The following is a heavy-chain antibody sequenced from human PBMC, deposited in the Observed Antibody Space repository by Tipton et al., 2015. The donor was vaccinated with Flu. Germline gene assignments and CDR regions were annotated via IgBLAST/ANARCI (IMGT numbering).Heavy chain of an antibody. Sequence: TLSLTCTVSGGSISGFYWSWIRKPAGKGLEWIGRIYTTGTTKYKASLKSRVTMSVDTSKNQFSLKLSSVTAADTAAYYCARVKYSGDAFDIWGRGTMVTVSS. D-gene: IGHD2-21*01. CDR2: IYTTGTT. CDR1: GGSISGFY. J-gene: IGHJ3*02. V-gene: IGHV4-4*07. CDR3: ARVKYSGDAFDI.